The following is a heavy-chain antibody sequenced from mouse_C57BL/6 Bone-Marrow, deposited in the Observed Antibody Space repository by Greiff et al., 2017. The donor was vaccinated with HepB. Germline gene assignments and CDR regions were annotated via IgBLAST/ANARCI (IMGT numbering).Heavy chain of an antibody. CDR1: GFTFSSYG. CDR2: ISSGGSYT. D-gene: IGHD1-1*01. V-gene: IGHV5-6*02. CDR3: VREATGVYTGY. Sequence: EVKLVESGGDLVKPGGSLKLSCAASGFTFSSYGMSWVRQTPDKRLEWVATISSGGSYTYYPDSVKGRFTISRDNAKNTPYLQMSSLKSQDTAMYFTVREATGVYTGYWGEGTLVTVSA. J-gene: IGHJ3*02.